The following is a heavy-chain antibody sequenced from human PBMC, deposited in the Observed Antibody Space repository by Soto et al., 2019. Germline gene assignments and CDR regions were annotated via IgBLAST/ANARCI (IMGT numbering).Heavy chain of an antibody. V-gene: IGHV3-23*01. J-gene: IGHJ4*02. CDR3: ANINYYDKRGYTYPYFDF. CDR1: GLAFSNYD. D-gene: IGHD3-22*01. CDR2: INGSGAST. Sequence: EVQLLQSGGGLVQPVGPLRLSCAASGLAFSNYDMTWVRQAPGKGLDWVASINGSGASTFYAESVKGRFTISRDNSKNTVYLQMNSLRVEDTAVYYCANINYYDKRGYTYPYFDFWGQGSLVTVSS.